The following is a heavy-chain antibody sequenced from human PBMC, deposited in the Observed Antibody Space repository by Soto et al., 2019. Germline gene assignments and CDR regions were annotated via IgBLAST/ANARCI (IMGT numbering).Heavy chain of an antibody. CDR3: ARDCSSTSCYTTGGFDY. V-gene: IGHV3-11*01. J-gene: IGHJ4*02. CDR2: ISSSGSTI. CDR1: GFTFSDYY. D-gene: IGHD2-2*02. Sequence: QVQLVESGGGLVKPGGSLRLSCAASGFTFSDYYMSWIRQAPGKGLEWVSYISSSGSTIYYADSVKGRFTISRDNDKNSLYLQMNSLRAEDTAVYYCARDCSSTSCYTTGGFDYWGQGTLVTVSS.